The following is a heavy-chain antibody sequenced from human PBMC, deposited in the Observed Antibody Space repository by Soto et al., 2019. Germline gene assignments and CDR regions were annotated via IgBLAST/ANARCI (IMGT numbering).Heavy chain of an antibody. D-gene: IGHD3-9*01. J-gene: IGHJ6*02. V-gene: IGHV5-51*01. CDR1: GYTFTTYW. CDR2: IYPGDSDT. CDR3: ARGDYDILTGYFKSYYGMGV. Sequence: PGESLKISCKGSGYTFTTYWIGWVRQMPGKGLEWMGIIYPGDSDTRYSPSFQGQVTISADKSISTAYLHWSKLQASDTAMYYCARGDYDILTGYFKSYYGMGVWGLGTTVTVSS.